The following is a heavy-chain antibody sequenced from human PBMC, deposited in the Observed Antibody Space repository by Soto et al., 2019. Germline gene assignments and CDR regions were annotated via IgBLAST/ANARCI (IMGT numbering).Heavy chain of an antibody. D-gene: IGHD4-4*01. Sequence: GGSLRLSCAASGFTFDDYAMHWVRQAPGKGLEWVSLISWDGGSTYYADSVKGRFTISRDNSKNSLYLQMNSLRAEDTALYYCAREGVTNYTDYYFDLWGQGALVTVSS. CDR3: AREGVTNYTDYYFDL. CDR2: ISWDGGST. J-gene: IGHJ4*01. CDR1: GFTFDDYA. V-gene: IGHV3-43D*04.